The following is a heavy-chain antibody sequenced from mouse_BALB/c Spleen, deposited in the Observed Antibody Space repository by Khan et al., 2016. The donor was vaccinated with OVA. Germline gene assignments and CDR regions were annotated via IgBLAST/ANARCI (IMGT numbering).Heavy chain of an antibody. CDR3: ARSGYFAWFAY. Sequence: VQLKESGAELVRPGALVKSSCKASGFNIKDYYTHWVTQRPEQGLERIGWIDPENGATVYDPKFQGKAHITADTSSNTAYLQLSSLTSEDTAVYYCARSGYFAWFAYWGQGTLVTVSA. J-gene: IGHJ3*01. CDR1: GFNIKDYY. V-gene: IGHV14-1*02. CDR2: IDPENGAT.